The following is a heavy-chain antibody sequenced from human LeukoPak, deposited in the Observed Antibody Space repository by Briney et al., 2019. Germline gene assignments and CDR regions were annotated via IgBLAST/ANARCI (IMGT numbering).Heavy chain of an antibody. CDR1: GGSISSGGYY. V-gene: IGHV4-61*08. Sequence: SSETLSLTCTVSGGSISSGGYYWSWIRQPPGKGLEWIGYIYYSGSTNYNPSLKSRVTISVDTSKNQFSLKLSSVTAADTAVYYCARVNPYYYDSSGYYYYGMDVWGQGTTVTVSS. CDR3: ARVNPYYYDSSGYYYYGMDV. J-gene: IGHJ6*02. CDR2: IYYSGST. D-gene: IGHD3-22*01.